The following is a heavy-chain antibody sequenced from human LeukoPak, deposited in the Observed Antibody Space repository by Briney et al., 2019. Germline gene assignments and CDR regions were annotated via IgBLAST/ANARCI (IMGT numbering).Heavy chain of an antibody. J-gene: IGHJ3*02. V-gene: IGHV4-59*01. CDR1: GGSISSYY. Sequence: SETLSLTCTVSGGSISSYYWNWIRQPPGKGLECLGYIYYSGSTNYNPSLKRRVTISVDTSKNHFSLTLSSVTAADTAVYYCARLQPNSGEWAFDIWGQGTVVTVSS. D-gene: IGHD1-1*01. CDR2: IYYSGST. CDR3: ARLQPNSGEWAFDI.